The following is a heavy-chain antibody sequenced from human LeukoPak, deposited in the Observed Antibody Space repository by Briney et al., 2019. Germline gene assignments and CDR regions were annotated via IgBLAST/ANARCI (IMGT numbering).Heavy chain of an antibody. Sequence: PSETLSLTCTVSGGSISSYYWSWIRQPPGKGLEWIGYIYYSGSTYYNPSLKSRVTISVDTSKNQFSLKLSSVTAADTAVYYCARVLMGQPLYWGQGTLVTVSS. J-gene: IGHJ4*02. CDR1: GGSISSYY. D-gene: IGHD2-8*01. V-gene: IGHV4-59*06. CDR2: IYYSGST. CDR3: ARVLMGQPLY.